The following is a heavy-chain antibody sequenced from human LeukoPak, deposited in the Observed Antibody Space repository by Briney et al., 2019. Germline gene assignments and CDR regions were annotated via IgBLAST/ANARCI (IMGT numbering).Heavy chain of an antibody. J-gene: IGHJ4*02. CDR1: GYTFTGYY. CDR3: ARGSAGRPYYFDY. V-gene: IGHV1-2*02. Sequence: GASVKVSCKASGYTFTGYYMNWVRQAPGQGLEWMGWINPDSGGTHYAQKFQGRVTMTRDTSISTAYMELSRLRADDTAVYYCARGSAGRPYYFDYWGQGTLVTVS. CDR2: INPDSGGT.